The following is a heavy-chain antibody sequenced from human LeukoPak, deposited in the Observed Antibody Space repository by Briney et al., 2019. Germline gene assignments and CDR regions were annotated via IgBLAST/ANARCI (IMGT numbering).Heavy chain of an antibody. J-gene: IGHJ4*02. D-gene: IGHD5-18*01. CDR2: INPNSGGT. V-gene: IGHV1-2*02. CDR3: ANQNQYSYGYYFDY. Sequence: ASVKVSCKASGHTFTNYAITWVRQAPGQGLEWMGWINPNSGGTNYAQKFQGRVTMTRDTSISTAYMELSRLRSDDTAVYYCANQNQYSYGYYFDYWGQGTLVTVSS. CDR1: GHTFTNYA.